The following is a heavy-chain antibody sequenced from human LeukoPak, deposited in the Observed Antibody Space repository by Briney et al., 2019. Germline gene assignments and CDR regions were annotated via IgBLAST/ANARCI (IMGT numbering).Heavy chain of an antibody. CDR2: MNPNSGNT. J-gene: IGHJ6*02. CDR3: ATTPRYYDFWSGYYWRSDGMDV. D-gene: IGHD3-3*01. Sequence: ASVKVSCKASGYTFTSYDINWVRQATGQGLEWMGWMNPNSGNTGYAQKFQGRVTMTRNTSISTAYMELSSLRSEATAVYYCATTPRYYDFWSGYYWRSDGMDVWGQGTTVTVSS. CDR1: GYTFTSYD. V-gene: IGHV1-8*01.